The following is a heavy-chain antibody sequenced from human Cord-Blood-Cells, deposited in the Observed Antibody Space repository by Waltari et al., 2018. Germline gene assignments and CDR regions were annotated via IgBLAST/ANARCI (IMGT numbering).Heavy chain of an antibody. CDR3: AREDDYSNYGWFDP. CDR2: TYYRSKWYN. V-gene: IGHV6-1*01. CDR1: GYRVPSHRAA. J-gene: IGHJ5*02. D-gene: IGHD4-4*01. Sequence: QVQLQQSGPGLVKPSQTLTLTCAISGYRVPSHRAAWNWITQSPSRGLEWLGRTYYRSKWYNDYAVSVKSRITINPDTSKNQFSLQLNSVTPEDTAVYYCAREDDYSNYGWFDPWGQGTLVTVSS.